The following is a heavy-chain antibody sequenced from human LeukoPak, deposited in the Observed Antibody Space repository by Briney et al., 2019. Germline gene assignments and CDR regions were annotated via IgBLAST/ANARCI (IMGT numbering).Heavy chain of an antibody. J-gene: IGHJ4*02. CDR3: AGYSSSWYRRDY. D-gene: IGHD6-13*01. V-gene: IGHV4-34*01. CDR1: GGSFSGYY. Sequence: PSETLSLTCAVYGGSFSGYYWSWIRQPPGKGLEWIGEINHSGSTNYNPSLKSRVTISVDTSKNQFSLKLSSVTAAHTAVYYCAGYSSSWYRRDYWGQGTLVTVSS. CDR2: INHSGST.